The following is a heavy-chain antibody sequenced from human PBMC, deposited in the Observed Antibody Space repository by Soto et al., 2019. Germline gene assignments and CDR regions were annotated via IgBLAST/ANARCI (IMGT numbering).Heavy chain of an antibody. D-gene: IGHD1-26*01. Sequence: PSETLSLTCPVSGDSINIVDHYWSWIRQPPGKGLEWMGYIYHSGSTHYNPSLNSRLTISIDTSTNRFSLNLTSVTAADTAVYFCARLRWETENNWFDPWGQGALVTVSS. V-gene: IGHV4-30-4*01. J-gene: IGHJ5*02. CDR1: GDSINIVDHY. CDR3: ARLRWETENNWFDP. CDR2: IYHSGST.